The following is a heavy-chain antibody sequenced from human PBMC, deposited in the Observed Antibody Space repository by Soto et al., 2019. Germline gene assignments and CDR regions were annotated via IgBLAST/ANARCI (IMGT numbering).Heavy chain of an antibody. D-gene: IGHD2-15*01. Sequence: QVQLVQSGAEVKKPGASVKVSCKASGYTFTRSGISWVRQAPGQGPEWMGWITSYNGDTNYARTFQGRITMTTYTSTSTGDMELRSLRSDETAVYYCAREGVAPYYYYGMDVWGQGTPVTVSS. J-gene: IGHJ6*02. CDR2: ITSYNGDT. CDR1: GYTFTRSG. CDR3: AREGVAPYYYYGMDV. V-gene: IGHV1-18*01.